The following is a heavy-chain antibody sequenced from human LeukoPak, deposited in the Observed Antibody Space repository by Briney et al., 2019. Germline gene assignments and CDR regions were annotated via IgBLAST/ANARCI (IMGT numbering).Heavy chain of an antibody. Sequence: PGGALRLSCAASGFTLSSYSMNWVRQAPGRGLEWVSSISSSSASIYYAASVKGRFPKSSDSAKNSLYLQMNSLRAEDTAVYYCARALHVDWLSAFWGQGTLVTVSS. CDR3: ARALHVDWLSAF. CDR1: GFTLSSYS. V-gene: IGHV3-21*01. D-gene: IGHD3-9*01. CDR2: ISSSSASI. J-gene: IGHJ4*02.